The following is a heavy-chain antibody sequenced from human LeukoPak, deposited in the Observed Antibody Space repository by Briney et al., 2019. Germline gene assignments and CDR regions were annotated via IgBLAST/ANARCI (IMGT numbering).Heavy chain of an antibody. Sequence: ASVKVSCKASGYTFTSYGISWVRQAPGQGLEWMGWISAYNGNTNYAQKLQGRVTMTTDTSTSTGYMELRSLRSDDTAVYYCARDSAAVAGGGDYWGQGTLVTVSS. V-gene: IGHV1-18*04. CDR1: GYTFTSYG. J-gene: IGHJ4*02. CDR3: ARDSAAVAGGGDY. CDR2: ISAYNGNT. D-gene: IGHD6-19*01.